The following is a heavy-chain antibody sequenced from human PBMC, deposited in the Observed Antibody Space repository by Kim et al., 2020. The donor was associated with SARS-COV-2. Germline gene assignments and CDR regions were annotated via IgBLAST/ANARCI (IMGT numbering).Heavy chain of an antibody. J-gene: IGHJ4*02. CDR3: AKLSSWYLVLFDY. V-gene: IGHV3-23*01. CDR2: ISGSGGST. D-gene: IGHD6-13*01. Sequence: GGSLRLSCAASGFTFSSYAMSWVRQTPGKGLEWVSAISGSGGSTYYADSVKGRFTISRDNSKNTLYLQMNSLRAEDTAVYYCAKLSSWYLVLFDYWGQGTLVTVSS. CDR1: GFTFSSYA.